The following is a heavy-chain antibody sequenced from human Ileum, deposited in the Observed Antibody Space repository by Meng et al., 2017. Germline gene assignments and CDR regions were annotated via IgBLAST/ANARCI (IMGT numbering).Heavy chain of an antibody. D-gene: IGHD4-23*01. V-gene: IGHV4-4*02. CDR3: ARHGGYSQDF. J-gene: IGHJ4*02. Sequence: VQRQESGPGLVRPSGTLSLPCAFSSGSISSNTYWSWVRQPPGKGLEWIGQISHSGSAYYNPSLKSRVTMSVDKSKSQFSLMLTSVTAADTAIYYCARHGGYSQDFWGQGTLVTVSS. CDR2: ISHSGSA. CDR1: SGSISSNTY.